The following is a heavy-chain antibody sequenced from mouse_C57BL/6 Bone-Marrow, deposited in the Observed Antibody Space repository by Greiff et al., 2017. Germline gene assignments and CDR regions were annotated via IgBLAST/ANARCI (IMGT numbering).Heavy chain of an antibody. CDR2: INPNNGGT. CDR3: ASMGFYLFDY. V-gene: IGHV1-26*01. CDR1: GYTFTDYY. Sequence: EVQLQQSGPELVKPGASVKISCKASGYTFTDYYMNWVKQSHGKSLEWIGDINPNNGGTSYNQKFKGKATLTVDTSSGTAYMELRSLTSEDSAFYYCASMGFYLFDYWGQGTTLTVSS. J-gene: IGHJ2*01. D-gene: IGHD5-5*01.